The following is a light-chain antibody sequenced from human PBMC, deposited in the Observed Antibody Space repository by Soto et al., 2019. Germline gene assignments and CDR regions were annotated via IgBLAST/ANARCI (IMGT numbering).Light chain of an antibody. J-gene: IGKJ4*01. Sequence: ESVLTQSPGTLSLSPGERATVSCRASQTISSRYLAWYQQKTGQAPRLLIYGASSRASGIPDRFSGSGSGTDFTLTITRLEPEDFAVYYCQQYGSSPPLSFGGGTKVEI. V-gene: IGKV3-20*01. CDR3: QQYGSSPPLS. CDR1: QTISSRY. CDR2: GAS.